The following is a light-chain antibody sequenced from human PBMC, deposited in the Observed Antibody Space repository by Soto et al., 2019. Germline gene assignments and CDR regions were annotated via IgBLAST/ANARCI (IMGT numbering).Light chain of an antibody. Sequence: EIVLTQSPGTLSLSPGEGVTLSCRASQTITSNNLAWYQQKPGQSPRLLIYGASSRATGIPDRFRGSGSGTDFTLTISSLQPDDFATYYCQHYNSYSEAFGQGTKVDIK. CDR1: QTITSNN. J-gene: IGKJ1*01. V-gene: IGKV3-20*01. CDR2: GAS. CDR3: QHYNSYSEA.